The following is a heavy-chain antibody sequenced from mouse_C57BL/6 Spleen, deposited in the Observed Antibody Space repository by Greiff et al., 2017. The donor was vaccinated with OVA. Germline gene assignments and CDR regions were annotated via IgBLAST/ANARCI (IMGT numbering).Heavy chain of an antibody. Sequence: QVQLKESGPELVKPGASVKISCKASGYAFSSSWMNWVKQRPGKGLEWIGRIYPGDGDTNYNGKFKGKATLTADKSSSTAYMQLSSLTSEDSAVYFCAVNYDYDGAPDYWGQGTTLTVSS. J-gene: IGHJ2*01. D-gene: IGHD2-4*01. CDR2: IYPGDGDT. V-gene: IGHV1-82*01. CDR1: GYAFSSSW. CDR3: AVNYDYDGAPDY.